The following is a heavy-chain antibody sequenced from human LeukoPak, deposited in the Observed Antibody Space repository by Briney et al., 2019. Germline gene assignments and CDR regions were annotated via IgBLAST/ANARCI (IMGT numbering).Heavy chain of an antibody. J-gene: IGHJ4*02. CDR2: ISVSGGST. CDR3: AKAKGYFDWLFEGNYFDY. D-gene: IGHD3-9*01. Sequence: PGGSLRLSCAASGFTFGTSAMSWVRQAPGQGLEWVSGISVSGGSTNYADSVKGRFTISRDNSKNTLYLQMNSLRAEDTAVYYCAKAKGYFDWLFEGNYFDYRGQGTLVTVSS. CDR1: GFTFGTSA. V-gene: IGHV3-23*01.